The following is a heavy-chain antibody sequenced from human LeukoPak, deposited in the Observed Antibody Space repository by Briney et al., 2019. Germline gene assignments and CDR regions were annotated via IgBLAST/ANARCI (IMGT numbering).Heavy chain of an antibody. CDR3: ADYSPLDAFEI. V-gene: IGHV4-39*07. J-gene: IGHJ3*02. CDR1: GGSISRSSHY. CDR2: IYYSGNT. Sequence: PSGTLSLTCAVSGGSISRSSHYWGWIRQPPGKGLEWIGNIYYSGNTYYNPSLKSRVIISVDTSKNQFSLKLTSVTAADTALYFCADYSPLDAFEIWGRGTMVTVSS. D-gene: IGHD2-15*01.